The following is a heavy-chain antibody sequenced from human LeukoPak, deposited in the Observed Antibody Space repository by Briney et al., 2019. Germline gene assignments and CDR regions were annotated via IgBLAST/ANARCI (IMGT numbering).Heavy chain of an antibody. CDR1: GFTFGDYA. D-gene: IGHD6-6*01. Sequence: GGSQRLSCTASGFTFGDYAMSWVRQAPGKGLEWVGFIRSKAYGGTTEYAASVKGRFTISRDDSKSIAYLQMNSLKTEDTAVYYCTRDGSIAARLGWFDPWGQGTLVTVSS. CDR2: IRSKAYGGTT. CDR3: TRDGSIAARLGWFDP. J-gene: IGHJ5*02. V-gene: IGHV3-49*04.